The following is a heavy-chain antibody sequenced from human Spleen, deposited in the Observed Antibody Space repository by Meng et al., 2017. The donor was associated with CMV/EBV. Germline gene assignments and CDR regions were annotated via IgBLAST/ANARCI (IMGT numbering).Heavy chain of an antibody. D-gene: IGHD1-26*01. CDR3: ARQGGSYFSHWFDP. V-gene: IGHV4-38-2*01. CDR1: GFISSDYY. CDR2: IYYSGST. Sequence: ESLKISCAASGFISSDYYMSWIRQAPGKGLEWIGSIYYSGSTYHNPSLNSRVTISIDTSKNQLSLKLSSVTAADTAVHYCARQGGSYFSHWFDPWGQGTLVTVSS. J-gene: IGHJ5*02.